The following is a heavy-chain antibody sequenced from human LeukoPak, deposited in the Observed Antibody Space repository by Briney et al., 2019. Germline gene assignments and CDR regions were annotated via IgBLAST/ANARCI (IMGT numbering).Heavy chain of an antibody. CDR1: GYTFTGYY. Sequence: GASVKASCKASGYTFTGYYMHWVRQAPGQGLEWMGWINPNSGGTNYAQKFQGRVTMTRDTSISTAYMELSRLRSDDTAVYYCARDRTRTGYSSGWYHDYWGQGTLVTVSS. D-gene: IGHD6-19*01. J-gene: IGHJ4*02. V-gene: IGHV1-2*02. CDR2: INPNSGGT. CDR3: ARDRTRTGYSSGWYHDY.